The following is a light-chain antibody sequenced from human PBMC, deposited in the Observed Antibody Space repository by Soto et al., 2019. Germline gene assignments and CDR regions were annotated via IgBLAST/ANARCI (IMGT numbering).Light chain of an antibody. CDR3: SSYTSSSTLV. V-gene: IGLV2-14*01. CDR2: DVS. CDR1: SSDVGGYIS. Sequence: QSALTQPASVSGSPGQSITISCTGTSSDVGGYISVSWYQQHPGKAPKLMIYDVSNRPSGVSNRFSGSKSGNTASLTISGLQADDEADYYCSSYTSSSTLVFGGGTQLTVL. J-gene: IGLJ2*01.